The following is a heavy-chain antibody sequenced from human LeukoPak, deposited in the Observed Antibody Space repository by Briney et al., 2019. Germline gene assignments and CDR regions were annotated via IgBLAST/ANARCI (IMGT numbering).Heavy chain of an antibody. D-gene: IGHD4-23*01. CDR2: IRSKANSYAT. J-gene: IGHJ6*02. Sequence: GGSLRLSCAASGFTFSGSAMPWVRQASGKGLEWVGRIRSKANSYATAYAASVKGRFTISRNDSKNTAYLQMNSLKTEDTAVYYCTSWDYGGNSRPDYYYYYGMDVWGQGTTVTVSS. CDR1: GFTFSGSA. V-gene: IGHV3-73*01. CDR3: TSWDYGGNSRPDYYYYYGMDV.